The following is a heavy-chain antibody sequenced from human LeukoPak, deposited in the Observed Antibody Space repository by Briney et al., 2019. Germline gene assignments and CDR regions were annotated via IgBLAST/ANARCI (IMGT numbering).Heavy chain of an antibody. CDR2: IIPILGIA. Sequence: SVKVSCKASGGTFSSYAISWVRQAPGQGLEWMGRIIPILGIANYAQKFQGRVTITADKSTSTAYMELSSLRSEDTAVYYCARDTGRTAVTTRHFDYWGQGTLVTVSS. J-gene: IGHJ4*02. V-gene: IGHV1-69*04. D-gene: IGHD4-17*01. CDR1: GGTFSSYA. CDR3: ARDTGRTAVTTRHFDY.